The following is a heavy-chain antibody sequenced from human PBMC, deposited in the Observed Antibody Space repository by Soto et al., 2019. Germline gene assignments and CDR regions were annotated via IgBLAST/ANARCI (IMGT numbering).Heavy chain of an antibody. CDR3: ARESAVAGTWYFDY. CDR2: IYYSGST. CDR1: GGSISSGGYY. J-gene: IGHJ4*02. Sequence: QVQLQESGPGLVKPSQTLSLTCTVSGGSISSGGYYWSWIRQHPGKGLEGIGYIYYSGSTYYNPSLKSRVTISVDTSKNQFSLKLSSVTAADTAVYYCARESAVAGTWYFDYWGQGTLVTVSS. D-gene: IGHD6-19*01. V-gene: IGHV4-31*03.